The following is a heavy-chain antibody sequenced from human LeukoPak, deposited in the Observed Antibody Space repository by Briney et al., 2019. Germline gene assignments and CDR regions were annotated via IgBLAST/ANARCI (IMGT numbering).Heavy chain of an antibody. V-gene: IGHV4-31*03. CDR2: IYYSYSGST. D-gene: IGHD5-18*01. Sequence: SQTLSLTCTVSGGSISSGGYYWSWIRQHPGKGLEWIGYIYYSYSGSTYYNPSLKSRVTISVDTSKNQFSLNLSSVTAADTAVHYCARVDTGMVDYWGQGTLVTVSS. CDR3: ARVDTGMVDY. J-gene: IGHJ4*02. CDR1: GGSISSGGYY.